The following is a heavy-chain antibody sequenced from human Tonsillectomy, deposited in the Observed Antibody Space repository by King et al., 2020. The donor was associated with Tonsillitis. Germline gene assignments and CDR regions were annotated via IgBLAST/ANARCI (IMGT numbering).Heavy chain of an antibody. V-gene: IGHV4-59*11. CDR3: ARGADDAKLHI. CDR2: IHFSGTT. CDR1: GGSISGHY. J-gene: IGHJ4*02. D-gene: IGHD2-21*01. Sequence: VQLQESGPGLVKPSETLSLTCTVSGGSISGHYLSWIRQSPGKGLDIIGFIHFSGTTHYNPSLKSRVTMSVDTSKSQFSLRLTSLTTADTAVYYCARGADDAKLHIGGQGTLVTVSS.